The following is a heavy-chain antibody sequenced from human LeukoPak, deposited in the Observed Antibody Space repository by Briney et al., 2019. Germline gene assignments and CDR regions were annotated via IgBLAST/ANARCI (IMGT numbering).Heavy chain of an antibody. CDR3: ARGGPFPGAYNFFDS. CDR2: NRHGGTS. CDR1: DGSVSSYY. J-gene: IGHJ5*01. V-gene: IGHV4-34*01. Sequence: SETLSLTCSVYDGSVSSYYWNWIRQSPGKGREWIGENRHGGTSNYNPSLKGRVSISVDTSKNQFSLTLSSVTAADTAVYYCARGGPFPGAYNFFDSWGQGTLVTVSS. D-gene: IGHD5-24*01.